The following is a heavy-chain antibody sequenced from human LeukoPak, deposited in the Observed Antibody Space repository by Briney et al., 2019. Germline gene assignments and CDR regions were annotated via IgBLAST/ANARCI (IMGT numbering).Heavy chain of an antibody. CDR3: ASLYGDYVGY. CDR1: GFTFSSYA. Sequence: GRSLRLSCAASGFTFSSYAMHWVRQAPGKGLEWMAVISYDGSNKYYADSVKGRFTISRDNSKNTLYLQMNSLRAEDTAVYYCASLYGDYVGYWGQGTLVTVSS. V-gene: IGHV3-30-3*01. CDR2: ISYDGSNK. J-gene: IGHJ4*02. D-gene: IGHD3-16*01.